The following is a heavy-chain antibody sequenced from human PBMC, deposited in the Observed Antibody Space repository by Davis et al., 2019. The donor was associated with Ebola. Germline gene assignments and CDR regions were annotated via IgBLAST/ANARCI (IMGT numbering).Heavy chain of an antibody. CDR2: INAANGNT. CDR1: GYTFNTYA. J-gene: IGHJ4*02. CDR3: ARVGYYYDSSGYYSVFDY. V-gene: IGHV1-3*01. D-gene: IGHD3-22*01. Sequence: ASVKVSCKASGYTFNTYAMHWVRQAPGQGLEWMGWINAANGNTRYSQKFQDRVTIIRDRSASTVYMELSSLRSEDTAVYYCARVGYYYDSSGYYSVFDYWGQGTLVTVSS.